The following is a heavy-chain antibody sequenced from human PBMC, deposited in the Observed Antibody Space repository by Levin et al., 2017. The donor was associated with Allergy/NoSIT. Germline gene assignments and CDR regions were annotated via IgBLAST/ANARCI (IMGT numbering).Heavy chain of an antibody. CDR1: GGSISSGDYY. D-gene: IGHD3-10*01. CDR3: ARVSRNYGSGNLNAFDI. CDR2: IYYSGST. J-gene: IGHJ3*02. Sequence: SQTLSLTCTVSGGSISSGDYYWSWIRQPPGKGLEWIGYIYYSGSTYYNPSLKSRVTISVDTSKNQFSLKLSSVTATDTAVYYCARVSRNYGSGNLNAFDIWGQGTMVTVSS. V-gene: IGHV4-30-4*01.